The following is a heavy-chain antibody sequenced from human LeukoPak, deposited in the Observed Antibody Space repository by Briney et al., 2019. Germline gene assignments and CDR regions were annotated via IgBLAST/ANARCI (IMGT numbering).Heavy chain of an antibody. V-gene: IGHV3-74*01. D-gene: IGHD5-18*01. CDR1: GFTFSRYW. Sequence: GGSLRLSCAASGFTFSRYWLHWVRQPPGKGLVWLSRLNADDKTTSYADSVKGRFTTSGDDARKTLYLQMNSLSAEDTAVYYCLTIVETTTGAFDIWGQGAMVTVSS. J-gene: IGHJ3*02. CDR2: LNADDKTT. CDR3: LTIVETTTGAFDI.